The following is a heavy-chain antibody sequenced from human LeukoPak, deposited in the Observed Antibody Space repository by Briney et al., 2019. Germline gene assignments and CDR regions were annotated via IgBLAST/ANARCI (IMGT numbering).Heavy chain of an antibody. Sequence: SQTLSLTCTVSGGSISSGSYYWSWIRQPAGKGLEWIGRIYTSGSTNYNPSLKSRVTISVDTSKNQFSLKLSSVTAADTAVYYCARARDYYDSSGYYYPSYFDYWGQGTLVTVSS. J-gene: IGHJ4*02. D-gene: IGHD3-22*01. CDR2: IYTSGST. V-gene: IGHV4-61*02. CDR1: GGSISSGSYY. CDR3: ARARDYYDSSGYYYPSYFDY.